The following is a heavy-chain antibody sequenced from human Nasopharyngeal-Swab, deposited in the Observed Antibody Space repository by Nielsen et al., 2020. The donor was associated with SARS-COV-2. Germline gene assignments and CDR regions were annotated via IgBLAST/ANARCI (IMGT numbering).Heavy chain of an antibody. CDR2: IIPIFGTA. CDR3: ATPQMDDGGNYFDY. J-gene: IGHJ4*02. D-gene: IGHD3-16*01. V-gene: IGHV1-69*01. Sequence: WVRQAPGQRLEWMGGIIPIFGTANYAQKFQGRVTITADESTCTAYMELSSLRSEDTAVYYCATPQMDDGGNYFDYWGQGTLVTVSS.